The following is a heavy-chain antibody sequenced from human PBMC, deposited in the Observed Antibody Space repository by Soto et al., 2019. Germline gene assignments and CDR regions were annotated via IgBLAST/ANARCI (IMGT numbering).Heavy chain of an antibody. Sequence: QITLKESGPPLVRPAQTLTLTCAFSGFSLTTTRMGVAWIRQPPGKALELLALIYWDDDKRYSPSLKNRLTVSKDTSTNRVVLTITNISPDDTGTYFCAHAGDFDLLSFDRWGPGTLVTVSS. CDR2: IYWDDDK. V-gene: IGHV2-5*02. CDR1: GFSLTTTRMG. D-gene: IGHD2-15*01. J-gene: IGHJ4*02. CDR3: AHAGDFDLLSFDR.